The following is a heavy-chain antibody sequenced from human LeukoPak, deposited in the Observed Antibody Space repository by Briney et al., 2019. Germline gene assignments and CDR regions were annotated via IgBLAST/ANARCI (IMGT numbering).Heavy chain of an antibody. Sequence: TGGSLRLSCAASGFTFSRYAMSWVRQAPGKGLEWVSGISGSGSSTDYADSVKGRLTISRDNSKNMLYLQMNSLRAEDTAVYYCAKRRYSYDIDYWGQGTLVTVSS. CDR2: ISGSGSST. J-gene: IGHJ4*02. D-gene: IGHD5-18*01. CDR3: AKRRYSYDIDY. V-gene: IGHV3-23*01. CDR1: GFTFSRYA.